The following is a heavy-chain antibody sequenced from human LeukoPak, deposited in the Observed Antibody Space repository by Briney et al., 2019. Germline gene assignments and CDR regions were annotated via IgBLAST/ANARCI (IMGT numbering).Heavy chain of an antibody. V-gene: IGHV3-7*01. Sequence: GGSLRLSCAASGFTFSSYWMSWVRQAPGKGLEWVANIKQDGSEKYYVDSVKGRFTISRDNVKNSLYLQMNSLRAEDTAVHYCARDRRSRYCSGGSCYFFFDYWGQGTLVTVSS. CDR1: GFTFSSYW. D-gene: IGHD2-15*01. CDR3: ARDRRSRYCSGGSCYFFFDY. CDR2: IKQDGSEK. J-gene: IGHJ4*02.